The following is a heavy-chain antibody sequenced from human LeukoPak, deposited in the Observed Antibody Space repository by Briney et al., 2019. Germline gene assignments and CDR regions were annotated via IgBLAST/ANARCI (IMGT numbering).Heavy chain of an antibody. V-gene: IGHV3-9*01. CDR3: ARGLKGIVVVPHDY. CDR2: ISWNSGSI. Sequence: GGSLRLSCAASGFTFDDYAMHWVRQAPGKGLEWVSGISWNSGSIGYADSVKGRFTISRDNAKNSLYLQMNSLRAEDTAVYYCARGLKGIVVVPHDYWGQGTLVTVSS. CDR1: GFTFDDYA. D-gene: IGHD2-2*01. J-gene: IGHJ4*02.